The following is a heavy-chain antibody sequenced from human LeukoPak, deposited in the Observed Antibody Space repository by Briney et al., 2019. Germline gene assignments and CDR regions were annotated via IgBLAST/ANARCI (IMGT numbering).Heavy chain of an antibody. D-gene: IGHD3-10*01. CDR2: INANTGNP. J-gene: IGHJ4*02. CDR1: GYTFTSSS. CDR3: AKGSDPFRWFGEFNVKLPRPIRHYYFDS. V-gene: IGHV7-4-1*01. Sequence: GASVKVSCKASGYTFTSSSMNWVRQAPGQGLEWMGWINANTGNPTFVQGFTGRFVFSLDTSVSTAYLQISSLKAEDTAVYYCAKGSDPFRWFGEFNVKLPRPIRHYYFDSWGQGTLVTVSS.